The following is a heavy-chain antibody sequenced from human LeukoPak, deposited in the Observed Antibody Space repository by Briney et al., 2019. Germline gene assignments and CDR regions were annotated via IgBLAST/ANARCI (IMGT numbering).Heavy chain of an antibody. CDR1: GFTLSSYA. Sequence: GGSLRLSCAASGFTLSSYAMSWVRQAPGKGLEWVSAISDSGNTYHADSVKGRFTISRDSSKNTLFLQMNRLRAEDAAVYYCAKAPVTTCSGAYCYPFDYWGQGTLVTVSS. D-gene: IGHD2-21*01. CDR3: AKAPVTTCSGAYCYPFDY. J-gene: IGHJ4*02. CDR2: ISDSGNT. V-gene: IGHV3-23*01.